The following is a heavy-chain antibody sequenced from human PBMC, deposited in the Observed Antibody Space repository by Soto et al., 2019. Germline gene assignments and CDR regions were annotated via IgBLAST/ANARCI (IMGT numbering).Heavy chain of an antibody. CDR3: ASPTAVAATKDY. CDR1: GGPISSSSNY. Sequence: QLQLQESGPGLVKPSETLSLTCTVSGGPISSSSNYWGWIRQPPGKGLEWIGSIYYSGSTYYNPSLTGRVTISVDTSNNQFSLELSSVTAADTAVYYCASPTAVAATKDYWGQGTLVTVSS. J-gene: IGHJ4*02. CDR2: IYYSGST. D-gene: IGHD6-19*01. V-gene: IGHV4-39*01.